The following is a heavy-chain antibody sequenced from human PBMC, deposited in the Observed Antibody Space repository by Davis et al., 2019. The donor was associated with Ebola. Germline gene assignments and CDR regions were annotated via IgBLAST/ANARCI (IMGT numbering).Heavy chain of an antibody. CDR2: ISGSGGST. CDR1: GFTFSSYA. J-gene: IGHJ6*02. Sequence: GESLKISCAASGFTFSSYAMSWVRQAPGKGLEWVSAISGSGGSTYYADSVKGRFTISRHNSKNTLYLQMNSLRADDTAVYYCARVEYCSSTSCLYYYYYGMDVWGQGTTVTVSS. CDR3: ARVEYCSSTSCLYYYYYGMDV. V-gene: IGHV3-23*01. D-gene: IGHD2-2*01.